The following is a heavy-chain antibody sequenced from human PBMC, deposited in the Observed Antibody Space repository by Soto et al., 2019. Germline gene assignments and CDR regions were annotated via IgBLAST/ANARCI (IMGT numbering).Heavy chain of an antibody. CDR2: IIPIFGTA. CDR3: ARARYPPEYSSSLNYFDY. V-gene: IGHV1-69*13. CDR1: GGTFSSYA. J-gene: IGHJ4*02. D-gene: IGHD6-6*01. Sequence: SVKVSCKASGGTFSSYAISWVRQAPGQGLEWMGGIIPIFGTANYAQKFQGRVTITADESTSTAYMELSSLRSEDTAVYYCARARYPPEYSSSLNYFDYWGQGTLVTVSS.